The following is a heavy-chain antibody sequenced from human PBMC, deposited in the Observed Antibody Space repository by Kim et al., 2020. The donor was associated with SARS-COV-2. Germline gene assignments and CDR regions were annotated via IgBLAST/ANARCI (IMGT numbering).Heavy chain of an antibody. CDR2: MNPNSGNT. D-gene: IGHD3-3*01. V-gene: IGHV1-8*01. CDR3: AGIPPITIFGVVIRPRGGYYGMDV. CDR1: GYTFTSYD. J-gene: IGHJ6*02. Sequence: ASVKVSCKASGYTFTSYDINWVRQATGQGLEWMGWMNPNSGNTGYAQKFQGRVTMTRNTSISTAYMELSSRRSEDTAVYYCAGIPPITIFGVVIRPRGGYYGMDVWGQGTTVTVSS.